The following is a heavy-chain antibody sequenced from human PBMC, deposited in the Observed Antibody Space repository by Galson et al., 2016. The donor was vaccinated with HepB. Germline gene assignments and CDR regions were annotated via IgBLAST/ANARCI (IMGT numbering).Heavy chain of an antibody. V-gene: IGHV3-33*06. D-gene: IGHD4-17*01. Sequence: SLRVSCAGSGFTFSSYGMHWVRQAPGKGLEWVAVIWSDGSNKNYADSVKGRFTISRDNSKNTLYLQMNSLRAEDTAVYYCAKSATKQLRDVNAHDIWGQGTMVTVSS. CDR3: AKSATKQLRDVNAHDI. CDR2: IWSDGSNK. J-gene: IGHJ3*02. CDR1: GFTFSSYG.